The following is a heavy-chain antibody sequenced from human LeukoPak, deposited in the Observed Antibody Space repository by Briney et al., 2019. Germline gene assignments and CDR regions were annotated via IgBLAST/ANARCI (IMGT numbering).Heavy chain of an antibody. CDR2: IKQDGSEK. Sequence: GGSLRLSCAASGFTFSSYWMSWVRQAPGKGLEWVANIKQDGSEKYYVDSVKGRFTISRDNAKNSLYLQMNSLRAEDTAVYYCARGPVEWLLSGDYYIDVWGKGTTVTVSS. V-gene: IGHV3-7*01. D-gene: IGHD3-3*01. CDR1: GFTFSSYW. CDR3: ARGPVEWLLSGDYYIDV. J-gene: IGHJ6*03.